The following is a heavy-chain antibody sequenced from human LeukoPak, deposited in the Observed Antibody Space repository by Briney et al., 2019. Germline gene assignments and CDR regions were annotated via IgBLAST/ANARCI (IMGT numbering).Heavy chain of an antibody. CDR1: GFTFSSYS. CDR3: ARDDGRYYDSSGWDY. CDR2: ISTISSTI. V-gene: IGHV3-48*01. J-gene: IGHJ4*02. D-gene: IGHD3-22*01. Sequence: GGSLRLSCAASGFTFSSYSMNWVRQAPGKGLEWVSYISTISSTIYYADSVKGRFTISRDNAKNSLYLQMNSLRAEDTAVYYCARDDGRYYDSSGWDYWGQGTLVTVSS.